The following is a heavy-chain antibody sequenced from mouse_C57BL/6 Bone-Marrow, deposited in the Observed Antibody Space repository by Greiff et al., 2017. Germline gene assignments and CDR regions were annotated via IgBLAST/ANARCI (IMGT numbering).Heavy chain of an antibody. CDR2: INPYNGGT. V-gene: IGHV1-19*01. J-gene: IGHJ3*01. D-gene: IGHD1-1*02. Sequence: EMQLQQSGPVLVKPGASVKMSCKASGYTFTDYYMNWVKQSHGKSLEWIGVINPYNGGTSYNQKFKGKATLTVDKSSSTAYMELNSLTSEDSAVYYCAREGPMVGFAYWGQGTLVTVSA. CDR1: GYTFTDYY. CDR3: AREGPMVGFAY.